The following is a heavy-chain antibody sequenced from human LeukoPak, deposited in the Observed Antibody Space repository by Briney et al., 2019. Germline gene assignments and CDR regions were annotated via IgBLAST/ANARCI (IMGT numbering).Heavy chain of an antibody. Sequence: SETLSLTCTVSGGSISSSSYYWGWIRQPPGKGLEWIGSIYYSGSTYYNPSLKSRATISVDTSKNQFSLKLSSVTAADTAVYYCARRAYCSGGSRQYPRPNYYYYYMDVWGKGTTVTVSS. CDR2: IYYSGST. V-gene: IGHV4-39*01. D-gene: IGHD2-15*01. CDR3: ARRAYCSGGSRQYPRPNYYYYYMDV. CDR1: GGSISSSSYY. J-gene: IGHJ6*03.